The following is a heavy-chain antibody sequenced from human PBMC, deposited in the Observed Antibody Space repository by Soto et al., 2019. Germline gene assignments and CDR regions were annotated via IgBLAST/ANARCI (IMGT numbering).Heavy chain of an antibody. CDR3: ARIPSNFWNYYFDY. Sequence: VNPTETLTLTCTVSGFSLSNARMGVSWIRQPPGKALEWLAHIFSNDEKSYSTSLKSRLTISKDTSKSQVVLTMTNMDPVDTATNYCARIPSNFWNYYFDYWGQGTLVTVSS. J-gene: IGHJ4*02. CDR2: IFSNDEK. D-gene: IGHD3-3*01. CDR1: GFSLSNARMG. V-gene: IGHV2-26*01.